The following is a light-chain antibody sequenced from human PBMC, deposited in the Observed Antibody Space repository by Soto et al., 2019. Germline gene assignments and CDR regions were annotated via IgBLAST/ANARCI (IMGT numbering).Light chain of an antibody. CDR3: QQYNNWPRT. J-gene: IGKJ4*01. Sequence: EIVMTQSPATLSVSPGERATLSCRASQSISITLAWYQQKPGQAPRLLIYGASTRATDIPARFSGSGSGTEFTLTISGLQSEDCAVYYCQQYNNWPRTFGGGTKVEI. CDR2: GAS. CDR1: QSISIT. V-gene: IGKV3-15*01.